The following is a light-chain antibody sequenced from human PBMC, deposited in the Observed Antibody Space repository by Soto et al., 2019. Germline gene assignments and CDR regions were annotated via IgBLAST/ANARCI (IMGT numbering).Light chain of an antibody. V-gene: IGKV1-12*01. J-gene: IGKJ5*01. CDR2: DVS. CDR3: QQSNNHPIS. CDR1: QAVNSW. Sequence: DNQLTQSPSSISASVGDRVSITCRASQAVNSWLAWFQQKPGMAPKLVIYDVSSLQSGVPSRFSGSGSGTEFTLTISSLQPEHFATYYCQQSNNHPISFGQGTRLEI.